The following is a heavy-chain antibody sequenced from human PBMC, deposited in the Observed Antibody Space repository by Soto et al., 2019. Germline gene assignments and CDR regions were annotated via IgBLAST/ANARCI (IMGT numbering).Heavy chain of an antibody. V-gene: IGHV4-59*01. Sequence: SETLSLTCTVSGGSISTYYWSWIRQPPGKGLEWIGYIYYNGRTNHNPSLESRVTISLDTSKSQFSLKLSSVSAADTAVYYCARDGSGYDFWSGPYFFDYWGPGTLVTVSS. J-gene: IGHJ4*02. CDR2: IYYNGRT. D-gene: IGHD3-3*01. CDR1: GGSISTYY. CDR3: ARDGSGYDFWSGPYFFDY.